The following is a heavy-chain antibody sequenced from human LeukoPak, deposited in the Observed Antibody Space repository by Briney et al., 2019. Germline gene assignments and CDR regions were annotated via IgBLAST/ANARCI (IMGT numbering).Heavy chain of an antibody. CDR1: GGTFSSYA. CDR2: IIPIFGTA. J-gene: IGHJ6*02. Sequence: ASVTVSCKASGGTFSSYAISWVRQAPGQGLEWMGGIIPIFGTANYAQKFQGRVTITADESTSTAYMELSSLRSEDTAVYYCARGAGITIFGVVYYYYYGMDVWGQGTTVTVSS. CDR3: ARGAGITIFGVVYYYYYGMDV. D-gene: IGHD3-3*01. V-gene: IGHV1-69*13.